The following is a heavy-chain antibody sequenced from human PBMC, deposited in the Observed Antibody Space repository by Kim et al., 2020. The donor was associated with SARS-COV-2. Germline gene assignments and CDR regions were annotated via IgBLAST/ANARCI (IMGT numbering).Heavy chain of an antibody. J-gene: IGHJ4*02. V-gene: IGHV1-69*13. CDR3: AREGGSGSYYIGGDYFDY. CDR2: IIPIFGTA. Sequence: SVKVSCKASGGTFSSYAISWVRQAPGKGLEWMGGIIPIFGTANYAQKFQGRVTITADESTSTAYMELSSLRSEDTAVYYCAREGGSGSYYIGGDYFDYWGQGTLVTVSS. D-gene: IGHD3-10*01. CDR1: GGTFSSYA.